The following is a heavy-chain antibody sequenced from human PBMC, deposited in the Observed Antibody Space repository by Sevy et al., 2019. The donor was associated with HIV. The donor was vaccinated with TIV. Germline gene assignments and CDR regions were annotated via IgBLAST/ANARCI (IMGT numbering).Heavy chain of an antibody. V-gene: IGHV3-11*01. Sequence: GGSLRLSCAPSGFTFSDYYMSWIRQAPGKGLEWVSYISSSGSTIYYADSVKGRFTISRDNAKNSLYLQMNSLRAEDTAVYYCPRVPRTRLTTVVTPSRYNNWFDPWGQGTLVTVSS. D-gene: IGHD4-17*01. CDR1: GFTFSDYY. J-gene: IGHJ5*02. CDR3: PRVPRTRLTTVVTPSRYNNWFDP. CDR2: ISSSGSTI.